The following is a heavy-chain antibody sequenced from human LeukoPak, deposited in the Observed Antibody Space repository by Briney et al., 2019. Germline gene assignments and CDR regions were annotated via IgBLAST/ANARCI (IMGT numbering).Heavy chain of an antibody. D-gene: IGHD3-10*01. CDR3: ASALTMVRGVISDY. Sequence: GRSLRLSCAASGFTFSSYAMHWVRQAPGKGLEWVAVISYDGSNKYYADSVKGRFTISRDNSKNTLYLQMNSLRAEDTAVYYCASALTMVRGVISDYRGQGTLVTVSS. CDR2: ISYDGSNK. CDR1: GFTFSSYA. J-gene: IGHJ4*02. V-gene: IGHV3-30-3*01.